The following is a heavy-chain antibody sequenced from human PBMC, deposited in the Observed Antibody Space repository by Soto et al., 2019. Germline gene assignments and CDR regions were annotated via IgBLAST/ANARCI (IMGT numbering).Heavy chain of an antibody. CDR2: INSDGSST. CDR1: GFTFSSYW. CDR3: GRAASGSYRLDY. Sequence: EVQLVESGGGLVQPGGSLRLSCAASGFTFSSYWMHWVRQAPGKGLVWVSRINSDGSSTNYADSVKGQFTISRDNAKNKLYLQMNSLRAEDTAVYYCGRAASGSYRLDYWGQGTLVTVSS. J-gene: IGHJ4*02. D-gene: IGHD3-10*01. V-gene: IGHV3-74*01.